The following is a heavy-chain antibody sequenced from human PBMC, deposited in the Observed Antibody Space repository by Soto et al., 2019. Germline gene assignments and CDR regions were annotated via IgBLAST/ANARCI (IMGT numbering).Heavy chain of an antibody. V-gene: IGHV5-10-1*04. CDR2: IDPSDSYT. CDR3: ARHGGHNDIDVMDV. Sequence: GESLKISCKGSGYSFTSYWISWVRQMPGKGLEWMGRIDPSDSYTNYSPSFQGQVTISADKSISTAYLQWSSLKASDTAMYYCARHGGHNDIDVMDVWGQGTTVTVSS. J-gene: IGHJ6*02. CDR1: GYSFTSYW. D-gene: IGHD3-3*01.